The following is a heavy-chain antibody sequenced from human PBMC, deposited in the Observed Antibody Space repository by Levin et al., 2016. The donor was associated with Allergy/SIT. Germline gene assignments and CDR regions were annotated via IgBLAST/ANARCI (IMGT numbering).Heavy chain of an antibody. CDR2: ISAYNGNT. J-gene: IGHJ5*02. CDR3: ARTTMIVVGGGDWFDP. D-gene: IGHD3-22*01. Sequence: WVRQAPGQGLEWMGWISAYNGNTNYAQKLQGRVTMTTDTSTSTAYMELRSLRSDDTAVYYCARTTMIVVGGGDWFDPWGQGTLVTVSS. V-gene: IGHV1-18*01.